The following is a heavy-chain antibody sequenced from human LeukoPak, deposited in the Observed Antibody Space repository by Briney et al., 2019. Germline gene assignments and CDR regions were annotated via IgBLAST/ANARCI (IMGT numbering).Heavy chain of an antibody. Sequence: GGSLRLSCADSGFTFSSYAMSWVRQAPGKGLEWVSAISGSGGSTYYADSVKGRFTISRDNAKNSLYLQMNSLRAEDTAVYYCARDATHPYNWNDVTWFDPWGQGTLVTVSS. CDR1: GFTFSSYA. V-gene: IGHV3-23*01. CDR2: ISGSGGST. J-gene: IGHJ5*02. CDR3: ARDATHPYNWNDVTWFDP. D-gene: IGHD1-20*01.